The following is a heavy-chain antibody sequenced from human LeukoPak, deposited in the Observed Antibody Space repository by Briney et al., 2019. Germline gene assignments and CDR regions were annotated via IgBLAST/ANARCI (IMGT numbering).Heavy chain of an antibody. CDR3: ARDHVFWSGYFYYMDV. J-gene: IGHJ6*03. CDR1: GFTFSSYA. Sequence: GGSLGLSCAASGFTFSSYAMHWVRQAPGKGLEYVSAISSNGGSTYYANSVKGRFTISRDNSKNTLYLQMGSLRAEDMAVYYCARDHVFWSGYFYYMDVWGKGTTVTVSS. V-gene: IGHV3-64*01. CDR2: ISSNGGST. D-gene: IGHD3-3*01.